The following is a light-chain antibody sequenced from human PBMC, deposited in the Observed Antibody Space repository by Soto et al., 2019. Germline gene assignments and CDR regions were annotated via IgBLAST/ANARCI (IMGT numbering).Light chain of an antibody. CDR2: EVT. CDR3: SSRSGTDILYV. CDR1: SSDVGTSNY. J-gene: IGLJ1*01. V-gene: IGLV2-8*01. Sequence: QSVLTQPPSASGSPLQSVTISCTGTSSDVGTSNYVSWYQQHPGKAPKLMIYEVTKRPSGVPDRFSGSKSGNTASLTVSGLQADDEADYYCSSRSGTDILYVFGTGTKVTVL.